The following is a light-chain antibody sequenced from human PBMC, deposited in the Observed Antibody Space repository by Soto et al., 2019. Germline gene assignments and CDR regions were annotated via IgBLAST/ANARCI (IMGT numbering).Light chain of an antibody. CDR2: DAS. CDR1: SSDVGGYNY. Sequence: QSALTQPRSVSGSPGQSVPISCTGTSSDVGGYNYVSWYQHPPGKAPKSMIYDASKRPSGVPDRFSGSKSGNTASLTISGLQAEDEADYYCRSYAVSYTGVFGGGTKLTVL. V-gene: IGLV2-11*01. CDR3: RSYAVSYTGV. J-gene: IGLJ3*02.